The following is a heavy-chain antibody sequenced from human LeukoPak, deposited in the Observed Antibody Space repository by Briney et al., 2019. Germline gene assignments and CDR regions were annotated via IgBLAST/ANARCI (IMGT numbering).Heavy chain of an antibody. J-gene: IGHJ2*01. CDR1: GFTFSSYS. D-gene: IGHD3-10*01. CDR3: AKAVTMVGGVIRYFDL. Sequence: TGGSLRLSCAASGFTFSSYSMNWVRQAPGKGLEWVSCISSSSSYIYYADSVKGRFTISRDNAKNSLYLQMNSLRVEDTALYYCAKAVTMVGGVIRYFDLWGRGTLVTVSS. V-gene: IGHV3-21*04. CDR2: ISSSSSYI.